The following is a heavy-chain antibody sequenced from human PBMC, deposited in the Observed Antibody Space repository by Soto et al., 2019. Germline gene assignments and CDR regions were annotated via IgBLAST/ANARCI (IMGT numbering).Heavy chain of an antibody. D-gene: IGHD1-26*01. CDR3: ARDRNGIDY. J-gene: IGHJ4*02. Sequence: SETLSLTCAVSGGSISSGGYSWSWIRQPPGKGLEWIGYIYHSGSTYYNPSLKSRVTISVDRSKNQFSLKLSSVTAADTAVYYCARDRNGIDYWGQGTLVTVSS. CDR2: IYHSGST. V-gene: IGHV4-30-2*01. CDR1: GGSISSGGYS.